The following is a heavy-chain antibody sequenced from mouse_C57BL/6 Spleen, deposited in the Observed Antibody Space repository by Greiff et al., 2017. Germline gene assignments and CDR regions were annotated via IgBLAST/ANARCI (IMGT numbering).Heavy chain of an antibody. J-gene: IGHJ4*01. CDR2: IRSKSNNYAT. CDR1: GFSFNTYA. Sequence: EVQLVESGGGLVQPKGSLKLSCAASGFSFNTYAMNWVRQAPGKGLEWVARIRSKSNNYATYYADSVKDRFTISRGDSESMLYLQMNNLKTEDTAMYYGVGQGIYDGYYDYAMDYWGQGTSVTVSS. D-gene: IGHD2-3*01. CDR3: VGQGIYDGYYDYAMDY. V-gene: IGHV10-1*01.